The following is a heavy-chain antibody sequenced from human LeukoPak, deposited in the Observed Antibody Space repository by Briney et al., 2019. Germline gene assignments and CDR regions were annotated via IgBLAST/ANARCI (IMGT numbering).Heavy chain of an antibody. CDR2: ISAYNGNT. CDR1: GYTFTSYG. V-gene: IGHV1-18*01. D-gene: IGHD1-14*01. CDR3: ARDGAITGYYYYYMDV. Sequence: ASVKVSCKASGYTFTSYGISWVRQAPGQGLEWMGWISAYNGNTNYAQKLQGRVTMTTDTSTSTAYMELRSLRSDDTAVYYCARDGAITGYYYYYMDVWGKGTTVTISS. J-gene: IGHJ6*03.